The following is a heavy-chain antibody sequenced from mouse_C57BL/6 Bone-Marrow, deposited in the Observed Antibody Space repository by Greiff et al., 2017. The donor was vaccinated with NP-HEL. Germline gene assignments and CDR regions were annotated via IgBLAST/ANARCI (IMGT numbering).Heavy chain of an antibody. CDR3: ARRGDNPYYYAMDY. V-gene: IGHV1-54*01. Sequence: QVQLKESGAELVRPGTSVKVSCKASGYAFTNYLIEWVKQRPGQGLEWIGVFNPGSGGTNYNEKFKGKATLTADKSSSTAYMQLSSLTSEDSAVYFCARRGDNPYYYAMDYWGQGTSVTVSS. CDR1: GYAFTNYL. D-gene: IGHD1-3*01. CDR2: FNPGSGGT. J-gene: IGHJ4*01.